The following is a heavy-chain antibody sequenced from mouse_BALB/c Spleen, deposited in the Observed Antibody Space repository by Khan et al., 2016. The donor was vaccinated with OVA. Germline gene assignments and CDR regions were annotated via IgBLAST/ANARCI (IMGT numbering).Heavy chain of an antibody. CDR2: IDPENGNT. D-gene: IGHD2-3*01. V-gene: IGHV14-1*02. Sequence: EVQLQQSGAELVRPGALVKLSCKASGFNIKDYYIHWVKQRPEQGLEWIGWIDPENGNTIYDPKFKGKATITAETSSNTAYLQLSSLTSEDTAVYYCTRDGYSPWFAYWGQGTLVTVSA. CDR3: TRDGYSPWFAY. J-gene: IGHJ3*01. CDR1: GFNIKDYY.